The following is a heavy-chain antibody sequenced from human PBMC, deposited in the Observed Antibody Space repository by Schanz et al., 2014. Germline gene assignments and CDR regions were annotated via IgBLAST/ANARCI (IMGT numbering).Heavy chain of an antibody. V-gene: IGHV3-48*04. D-gene: IGHD3-10*01. J-gene: IGHJ4*02. CDR3: VRDELLWFGEVLSLDY. CDR2: ISSSSSTR. Sequence: VQLVESGGGLVQPGGSLRLSCAASGFTFSSYSMNWVRQAPGKGLEWVSYISSSSSTRYYADSVKGRFTISRDNSNKTVDLQMNSLRAEDTALYYCVRDELLWFGEVLSLDYWGQGALVTVSS. CDR1: GFTFSSYS.